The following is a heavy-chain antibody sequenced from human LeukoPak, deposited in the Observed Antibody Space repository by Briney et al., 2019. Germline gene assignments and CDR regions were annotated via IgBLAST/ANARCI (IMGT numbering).Heavy chain of an antibody. CDR3: ARAPYDILTGYSLNWFDP. J-gene: IGHJ5*02. V-gene: IGHV1-3*01. Sequence: GASVRVSCKATGYSFTTYAMNWVRQAPGQRLELMGWSNGDNGNTKYSQKFQGRVTITRDTSAYTAYMELRSLSSADTAVYFCARAPYDILTGYSLNWFDPWGQGTLVTVSS. CDR2: SNGDNGNT. D-gene: IGHD3-9*01. CDR1: GYSFTTYA.